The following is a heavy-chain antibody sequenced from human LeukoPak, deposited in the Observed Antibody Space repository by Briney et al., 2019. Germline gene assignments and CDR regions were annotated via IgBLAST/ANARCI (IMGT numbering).Heavy chain of an antibody. CDR2: MNPNSGNT. CDR1: GYTFTSYD. Sequence: ASVKVSCKASGYTFTSYDINWVRQATGQGLEWMGWMNPNSGNTGYAQKFQGRVTMTRNTSISTAYMELSSLRSEDTAVYYCARFLVAATQVNWFDHWGQRTLVTVSS. J-gene: IGHJ5*02. D-gene: IGHD2-15*01. V-gene: IGHV1-8*01. CDR3: ARFLVAATQVNWFDH.